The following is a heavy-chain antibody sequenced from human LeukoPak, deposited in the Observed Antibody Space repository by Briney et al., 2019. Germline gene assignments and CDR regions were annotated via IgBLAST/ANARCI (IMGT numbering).Heavy chain of an antibody. CDR3: ARENSSSWVYDAFDI. J-gene: IGHJ3*02. V-gene: IGHV1-2*04. CDR2: INPNSGGT. CDR1: GYTFTSYG. D-gene: IGHD6-13*01. Sequence: ASVKVSCKASGYTFTSYGISWVRQAPGQGLEWMGWINPNSGGTNFAQKFQGWVTMTRDTSISTAYMELSRLRSDDTAVYYCARENSSSWVYDAFDIWGQGTMVTVSS.